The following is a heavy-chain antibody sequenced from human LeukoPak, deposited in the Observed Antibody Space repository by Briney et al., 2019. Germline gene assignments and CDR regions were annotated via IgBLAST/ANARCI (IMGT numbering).Heavy chain of an antibody. V-gene: IGHV4-4*02. CDR3: ARGLRQLVRSWHY. Sequence: SGTLSLTCAVSGGSISSSNWWSWVRQPPGKGLEWIGEIYHSGSTNYSPSLKSRVTISVDTSKNQFSLKLSSVTAADTAVYYCARGLRQLVRSWHYWGQGTLVTDSS. D-gene: IGHD6-6*01. CDR1: GGSISSSNW. J-gene: IGHJ4*02. CDR2: IYHSGST.